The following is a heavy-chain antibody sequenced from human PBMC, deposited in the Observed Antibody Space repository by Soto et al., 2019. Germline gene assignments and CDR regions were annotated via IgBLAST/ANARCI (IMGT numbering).Heavy chain of an antibody. J-gene: IGHJ4*02. CDR1: RYTFTSYY. CDR2: INPNNGYT. V-gene: IGHV1-2*02. D-gene: IGHD3-3*01. CDR3: AKAKFDFWSGYWSPSLDF. Sequence: ASVKVSCKASRYTFTSYYIHWVRQAPGQGLEWMGWINPNNGYTKYTQKFQGRVTVARDTSITTAYLELTRLQSDDTAVYYCAKAKFDFWSGYWSPSLDFWGQGTLVTVSS.